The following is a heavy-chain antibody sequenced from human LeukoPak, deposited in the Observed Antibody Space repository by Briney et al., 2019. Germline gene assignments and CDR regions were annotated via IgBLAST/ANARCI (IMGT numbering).Heavy chain of an antibody. CDR3: AKDGVVVVAAMFDY. Sequence: GGSLRLSCAASGFTFSDYYMSWIRQAPGKGLEWVSYTSSSGSTIYYADSVKGRFTISRDNAKNSLYLQMNSLRAEDTAVYYCAKDGVVVVAAMFDYWGQGTLVTVSS. D-gene: IGHD2-15*01. CDR1: GFTFSDYY. CDR2: TSSSGSTI. V-gene: IGHV3-11*01. J-gene: IGHJ4*02.